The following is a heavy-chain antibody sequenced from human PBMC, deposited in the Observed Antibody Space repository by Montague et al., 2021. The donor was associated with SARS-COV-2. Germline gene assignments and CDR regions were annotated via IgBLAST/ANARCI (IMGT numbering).Heavy chain of an antibody. CDR1: GGSIGTNY. CDR3: ARSRFVVVPAAMSFGHSYFDP. CDR2: AYHNGRT. Sequence: SETLSLTSSVSGGSIGTNYWSWIRQPPGGGLEWIGYAYHNGRTNYNPSLRGRVTMSLDTSKNQFSLNVTSVTAADTAVYHCARSRFVVVPAAMSFGHSYFDPWGQGRLVTVSS. V-gene: IGHV4-59*01. J-gene: IGHJ5*02. D-gene: IGHD2-2*01.